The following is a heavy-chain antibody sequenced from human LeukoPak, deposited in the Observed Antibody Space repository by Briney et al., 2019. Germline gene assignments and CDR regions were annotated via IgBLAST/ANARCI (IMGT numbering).Heavy chain of an antibody. CDR1: GESFSGYY. CDR3: ARVSPYYYGSGRRYYYFMDV. CDR2: INQSGST. J-gene: IGHJ6*03. V-gene: IGHV4-34*01. Sequence: PAETLSLTCAVYGESFSGYYWSWIRQPPGKGLEWIGEINQSGSTNYNPSLKGRVTISVDTSKTQFSVKLSSVTAADTAVYYCARVSPYYYGSGRRYYYFMDVWGKGTTVTVSS. D-gene: IGHD3-10*01.